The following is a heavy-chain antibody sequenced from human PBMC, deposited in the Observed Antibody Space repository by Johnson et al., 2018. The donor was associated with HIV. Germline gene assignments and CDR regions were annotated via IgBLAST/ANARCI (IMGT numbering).Heavy chain of an antibody. CDR1: GFTFSNFW. CDR2: INSDGSST. V-gene: IGHV3-74*02. D-gene: IGHD2-21*02. J-gene: IGHJ3*01. CDR3: AGFCGGACASPQDAVDF. Sequence: VQLVESGGGVVQPGRSLRLSCAASGFTFSNFWMHWVRQAPGKGLVWVSRINSDGSSTSYADSVKGRFTISRDNAKNTLYLQMNSLSAEDTAVYYCAGFCGGACASPQDAVDFWGQGTMVTVSP.